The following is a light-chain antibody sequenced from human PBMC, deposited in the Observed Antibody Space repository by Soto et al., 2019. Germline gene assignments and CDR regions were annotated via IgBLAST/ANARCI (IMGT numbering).Light chain of an antibody. CDR1: RTMSTY. V-gene: IGKV1-39*01. J-gene: IGKJ2*01. Sequence: DIQMTQSPSSLSAAVGDRVTITCRASRTMSTYLNWYQQRPGKAPTLLIYAASTLQSGVPSRFTGSGSGTVFTLTIISLQPEDFATYYCQQSHGIPYTFGEGTKLEI. CDR2: AAS. CDR3: QQSHGIPYT.